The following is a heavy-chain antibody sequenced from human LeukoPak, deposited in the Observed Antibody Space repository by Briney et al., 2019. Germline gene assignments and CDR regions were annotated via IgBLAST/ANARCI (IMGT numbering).Heavy chain of an antibody. Sequence: GSLRLSCAASGFTFSIYTMNWVRQAPGKGLEWVSAISSKSTDIYYADSMKGRFTISRDNAKNSLYLQMNSLRVDDTAVYYCARTKAAHMGFDYWGQGTLVTVSS. V-gene: IGHV3-21*01. J-gene: IGHJ4*02. CDR2: ISSKSTDI. D-gene: IGHD2-8*01. CDR3: ARTKAAHMGFDY. CDR1: GFTFSIYT.